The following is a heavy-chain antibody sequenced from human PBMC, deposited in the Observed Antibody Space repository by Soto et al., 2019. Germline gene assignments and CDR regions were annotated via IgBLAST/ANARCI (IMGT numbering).Heavy chain of an antibody. J-gene: IGHJ4*02. D-gene: IGHD1-26*01. Sequence: ASVKVSCKASGYPFTSYDINWVRQATGQGLDWMGWMNPNSGNTGYAQKFQGRVTMTRNTSISTAYMELSSLRSEDTAVYYCASGGIVGASTYYWGQGTLVTVSS. CDR1: GYPFTSYD. V-gene: IGHV1-8*01. CDR3: ASGGIVGASTYY. CDR2: MNPNSGNT.